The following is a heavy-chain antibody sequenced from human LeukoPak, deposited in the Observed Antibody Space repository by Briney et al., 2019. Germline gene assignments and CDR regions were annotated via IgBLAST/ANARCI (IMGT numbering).Heavy chain of an antibody. CDR2: IFTSGST. J-gene: IGHJ3*02. CDR1: GGSISSYY. Sequence: PSETLSLTCTVSGGSISSYYWSWIRQPAGKGLEWIGRIFTSGSTNYNPSLKRRVTMSVDTSKNQFSLKLSSVTAADTAVYYCARGSAYYDILTGSTGNAFDIWGQGTMVTVSS. V-gene: IGHV4-4*07. CDR3: ARGSAYYDILTGSTGNAFDI. D-gene: IGHD3-9*01.